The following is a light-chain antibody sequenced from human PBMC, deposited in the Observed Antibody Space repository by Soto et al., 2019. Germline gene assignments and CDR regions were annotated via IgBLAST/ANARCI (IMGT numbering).Light chain of an antibody. CDR2: QDR. J-gene: IGLJ2*01. Sequence: SYELTQPPSVSVSPGQTASLTCSGDKLGDKYAWWYQQKPGQSPVLVIYQDRKRPSGIPERFSGSNSGNTATLTISGTQAMDEADYYCQAWDSSTGVFGGGTKLTVL. CDR3: QAWDSSTGV. CDR1: KLGDKY. V-gene: IGLV3-1*01.